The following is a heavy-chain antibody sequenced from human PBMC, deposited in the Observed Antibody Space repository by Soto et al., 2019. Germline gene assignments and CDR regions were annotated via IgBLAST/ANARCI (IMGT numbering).Heavy chain of an antibody. V-gene: IGHV3-30*18. CDR3: AKAQSRDCTGGSCYDPFDY. CDR2: ISYAGSNK. Sequence: QVQLVESGGGVVQPGRSLRLSCAASGFTFSSYGMHGVRQAPGKGLEWVAVISYAGSNKYYADSVQGRFTTSRDNSKNPLYLQVNSLRAEDTAVYYCAKAQSRDCTGGSCYDPFDYCGEGTLVTVSS. CDR1: GFTFSSYG. J-gene: IGHJ4*02. D-gene: IGHD2-15*01.